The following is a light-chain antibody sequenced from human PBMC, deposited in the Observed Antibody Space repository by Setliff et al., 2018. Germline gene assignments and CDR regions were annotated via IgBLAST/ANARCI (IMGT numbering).Light chain of an antibody. Sequence: QSALTQPPSASGSPGQSVTISCTGTSSDVGAYNYVSWYQRHPGEAPKLLLYDVSNRPSGISNRFSGSKSGSTASLTITGLQAEDEADYFCSSYTSTRTVIFGGGTKGTVL. CDR1: SSDVGAYNY. CDR3: SSYTSTRTVI. V-gene: IGLV2-14*03. CDR2: DVS. J-gene: IGLJ2*01.